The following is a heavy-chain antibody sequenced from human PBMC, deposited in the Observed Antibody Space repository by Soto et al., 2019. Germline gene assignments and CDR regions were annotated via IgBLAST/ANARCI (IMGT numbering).Heavy chain of an antibody. D-gene: IGHD5-12*01. Sequence: EVQLVESGGGLVQPGGSLRLSCVDSGFTFSSYWMSWVRQAPVKGLEWVVNIKQDGSDENYVDSVKGRFTISRDNAKNSIYLQMNSLRAEDTAVYYCARIAASGRGLDVWGQGTTVVVSS. CDR3: ARIAASGRGLDV. CDR1: GFTFSSYW. V-gene: IGHV3-7*01. CDR2: IKQDGSDE. J-gene: IGHJ6*02.